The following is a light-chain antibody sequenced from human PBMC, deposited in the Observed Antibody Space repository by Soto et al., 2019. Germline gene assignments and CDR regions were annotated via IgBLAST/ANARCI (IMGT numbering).Light chain of an antibody. CDR1: QSISSY. J-gene: IGKJ1*01. Sequence: EAVLTKSPDTLAMPQGERATGSYRASQSISSYLAWYQQKPGHAPRLLIYDASSRATGIPARFSGSGSGTDFTLTIRSLEPEDFAVYYCQQRTDWPPQWTFGQGTKVDIK. CDR2: DAS. V-gene: IGKV3-11*01. CDR3: QQRTDWPPQWT.